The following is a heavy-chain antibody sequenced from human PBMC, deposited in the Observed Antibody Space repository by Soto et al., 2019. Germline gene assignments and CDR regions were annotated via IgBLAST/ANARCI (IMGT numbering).Heavy chain of an antibody. Sequence: PSETLSLTCTVSGVSITPYYWTWIRHPPGKGLEWIGYVHHTGNTYYNPSLKSRVTISLDTSKNQVSLRLKSVTAADTAVYYCAREQYNWKLWGQGTLVTVSS. J-gene: IGHJ4*02. CDR2: VHHTGNT. CDR3: AREQYNWKL. D-gene: IGHD1-1*01. CDR1: GVSITPYY. V-gene: IGHV4-59*01.